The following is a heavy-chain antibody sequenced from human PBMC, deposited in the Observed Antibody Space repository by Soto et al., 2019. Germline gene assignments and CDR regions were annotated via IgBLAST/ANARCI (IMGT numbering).Heavy chain of an antibody. D-gene: IGHD3-10*01. CDR3: AKDQELRNFNYYYGMDV. V-gene: IGHV5-51*01. J-gene: IGHJ6*02. Sequence: GESLKISCKGSGYSFTSYWIGWVRQMPGRGLEWMGIIYPGDSDTRYSPSFQGRFTISRDNSKNTLYLQMNSLRAEDTAVYYCAKDQELRNFNYYYGMDVWGQGTTVTVSS. CDR2: IYPGDSDT. CDR1: GYSFTSYW.